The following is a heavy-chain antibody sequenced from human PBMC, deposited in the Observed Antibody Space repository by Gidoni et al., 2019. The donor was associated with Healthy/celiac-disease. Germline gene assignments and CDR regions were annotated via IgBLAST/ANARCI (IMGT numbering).Heavy chain of an antibody. D-gene: IGHD1-26*01. J-gene: IGHJ5*02. V-gene: IGHV4-34*01. CDR2: INHSGST. CDR3: ASRTRGSYRWFDP. CDR1: GGSFSGYY. Sequence: QVQLQQWGAGLLKPSETLSLTCAVYGGSFSGYYWSWIRQPPGKGLEWIGEINHSGSTNYNPSLKSRVTISVDTSKNQFSLKLSSVTAADTAVYYCASRTRGSYRWFDPWGQGTLVTVSS.